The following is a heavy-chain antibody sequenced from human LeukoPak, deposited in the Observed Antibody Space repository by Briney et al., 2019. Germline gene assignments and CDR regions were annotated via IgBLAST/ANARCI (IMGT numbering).Heavy chain of an antibody. V-gene: IGHV3-23*01. J-gene: IGHJ4*02. CDR1: GFTFTNYV. CDR3: AKRTGVTELHFDH. D-gene: IGHD1-7*01. CDR2: ISENGGAA. Sequence: GGSLRLSCAASGFTFTNYVMGWVRQAQGKGLEWVSAISENGGAADYADSVRGRFTISRDNSQNTLYLQMNSLRAEDTAVYYCAKRTGVTELHFDHWGQGTPVTVSS.